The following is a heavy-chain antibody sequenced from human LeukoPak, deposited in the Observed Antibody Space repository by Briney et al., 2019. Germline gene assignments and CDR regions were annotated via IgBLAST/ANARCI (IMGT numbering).Heavy chain of an antibody. CDR1: GFTFINYA. V-gene: IGHV3-23*01. J-gene: IGHJ3*02. Sequence: GGSLRLSCSASGFTFINYAITWVRQSPGKGLIWVSTFTAGGTTTYYADSVKGRFTTSRDTSTNTLYLHMNSLRAEDTAVYYCAKTRGGLWTGAFDIWGQGTMVTVSS. CDR2: FTAGGTTT. CDR3: AKTRGGLWTGAFDI. D-gene: IGHD3-16*01.